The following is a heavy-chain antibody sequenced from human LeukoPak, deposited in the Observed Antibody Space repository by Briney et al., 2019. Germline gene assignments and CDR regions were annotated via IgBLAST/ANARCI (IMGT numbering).Heavy chain of an antibody. J-gene: IGHJ4*02. D-gene: IGHD4-17*01. CDR3: ARGPSPSGDFSFGY. CDR2: INHSGST. Sequence: PSETLSLTCTVSGGSISSYYWSWIRQPPGKGLEWIGEINHSGSTNYNPSLKSRVTISVDTSKNQFSLKLSSVTAADTAVYYCARGPSPSGDFSFGYWGQGTLVTVSS. V-gene: IGHV4-34*01. CDR1: GGSISSYY.